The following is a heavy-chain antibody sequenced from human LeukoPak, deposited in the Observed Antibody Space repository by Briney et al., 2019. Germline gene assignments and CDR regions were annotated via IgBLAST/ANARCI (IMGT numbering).Heavy chain of an antibody. CDR3: AKVCSSTSCERGN. CDR2: ISWNSGSI. V-gene: IGHV3-9*01. CDR1: GFTFSSYS. J-gene: IGHJ3*01. Sequence: GGSLRLSCAASGFTFSSYSMNWVRQAPGKGLEWVSGISWNSGSIGYADSVKGRFTISRDNAKNSLYLQMNSLRAEDTALYYCAKVCSSTSCERGNWGQGTMVTVSS. D-gene: IGHD2-2*01.